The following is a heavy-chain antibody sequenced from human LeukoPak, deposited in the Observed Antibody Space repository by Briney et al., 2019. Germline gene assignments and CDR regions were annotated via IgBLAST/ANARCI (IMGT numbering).Heavy chain of an antibody. CDR1: GFTFSIYG. D-gene: IGHD3-3*01. CDR2: ITYDGSNK. CDR3: AKDLRFLEWLLYTPFDY. V-gene: IGHV3-30*02. J-gene: IGHJ4*02. Sequence: GGSLRLSCAASGFTFSIYGMHWVRQAPGKGLEWVSFITYDGSNKNYADSVKGRFTISRDNSKNTLYLQMNSLRAEDTAVYYCAKDLRFLEWLLYTPFDYWGQGTLVTVSS.